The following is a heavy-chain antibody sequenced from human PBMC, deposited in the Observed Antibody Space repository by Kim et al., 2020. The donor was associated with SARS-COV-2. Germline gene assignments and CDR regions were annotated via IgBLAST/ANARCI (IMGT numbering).Heavy chain of an antibody. V-gene: IGHV1-46*01. D-gene: IGHD3-9*01. CDR1: GYPFRNYY. J-gene: IGHJ5*02. CDR3: ARWALTGFYSYNWFHT. Sequence: ASVKVSCKASGYPFRNYYMNWVRQAPGQGLEWMAVINPTGGNTKYAQKFEGRVTVTRDTSTSTVYMELNNLRSDDTAVYYCARWALTGFYSYNWFHTWGQGTLVTVSS. CDR2: INPTGGNT.